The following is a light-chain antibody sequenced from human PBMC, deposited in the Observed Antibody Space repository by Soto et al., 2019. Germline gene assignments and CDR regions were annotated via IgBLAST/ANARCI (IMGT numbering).Light chain of an antibody. CDR3: QQYGSLSWT. J-gene: IGKJ1*01. CDR1: LSVSVY. Sequence: VVLTQSPATLALSPGERATLSCRTSLSVSVYLDWYQQKPGQAPRHLISDASNRATGIPARFSGSGSGTDFTLTISRLEPEDFAVYYCQQYGSLSWTFGQGTKVKI. V-gene: IGKV3-11*01. CDR2: DAS.